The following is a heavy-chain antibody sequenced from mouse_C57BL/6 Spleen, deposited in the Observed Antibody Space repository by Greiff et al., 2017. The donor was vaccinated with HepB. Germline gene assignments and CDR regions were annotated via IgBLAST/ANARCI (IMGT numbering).Heavy chain of an antibody. D-gene: IGHD1-1*02. CDR2: IDPSDSYT. CDR3: ARGGSYAWFAY. V-gene: IGHV1-69*01. CDR1: GYNFTSYW. J-gene: IGHJ3*01. Sequence: QVQLQQPGAELVMPGASVKLSCKASGYNFTSYWMHWVKQRPGQGLEWIGEIDPSDSYTNYNQKFKGKSTMTVDKSSSTAYMQLSSLTSEDSAVYYCARGGSYAWFAYWGQGTLVTVSA.